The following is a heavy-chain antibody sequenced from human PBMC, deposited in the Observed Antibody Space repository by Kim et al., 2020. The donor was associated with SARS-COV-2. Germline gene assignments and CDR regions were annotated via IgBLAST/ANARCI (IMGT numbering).Heavy chain of an antibody. CDR3: AKDRGSGTSKYYYYYGMDV. V-gene: IGHV3-9*01. Sequence: GGSLRLSCAASGFTFDDYAMHWVRQAPGKGLEWVSGISWNSGSIGYADSVKGRFTISRDNAKNSLYLQMNSLRAEDTALYYCAKDRGSGTSKYYYYYGMDVWGQGTTVTVSS. J-gene: IGHJ6*02. D-gene: IGHD6-19*01. CDR1: GFTFDDYA. CDR2: ISWNSGSI.